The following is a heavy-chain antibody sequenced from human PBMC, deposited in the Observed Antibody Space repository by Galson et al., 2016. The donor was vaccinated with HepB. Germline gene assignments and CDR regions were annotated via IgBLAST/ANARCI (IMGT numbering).Heavy chain of an antibody. D-gene: IGHD2-2*01. V-gene: IGHV4-4*02. Sequence: ETLSLTCNVSGGSISSFKCLSWVRQPPGKGLEWIGEICPTGSTNYNPSLKSRVFMSVGQSKNQFSLKLTSVTAADTAVYYCGRLVSQHCSSTSCYNWFDPWGQGTLVTVSS. CDR1: GGSISSFKC. CDR2: ICPTGST. J-gene: IGHJ5*02. CDR3: GRLVSQHCSSTSCYNWFDP.